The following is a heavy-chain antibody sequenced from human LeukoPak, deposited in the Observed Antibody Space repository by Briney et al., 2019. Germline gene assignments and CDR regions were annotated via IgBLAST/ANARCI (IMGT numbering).Heavy chain of an antibody. V-gene: IGHV3-53*01. Sequence: PGGSLRLSCAASGFTVSSNYMSWVRQAPGKGLEWVSVIYSGSSTSYADSVKGRFTISRDNSKNTLYLHMNSLRAEDTAAYYCARVSSLYGGNPFDYWGQGTLVTVSS. CDR3: ARVSSLYGGNPFDY. CDR2: IYSGSST. CDR1: GFTVSSNY. J-gene: IGHJ4*02. D-gene: IGHD4/OR15-4a*01.